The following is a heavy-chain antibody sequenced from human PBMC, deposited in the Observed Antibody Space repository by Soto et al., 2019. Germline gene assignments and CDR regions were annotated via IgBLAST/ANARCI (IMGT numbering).Heavy chain of an antibody. V-gene: IGHV4-59*08. Sequence: SETLSLTCTVSGGSISSYYWSWIRQPPGKGLERIGYIYYSGSTNYNPSLKSRVTISVDTSKNQFSLKLSSVTAADTAVYYCASFGPNWNDEVVDYWGQGTLVTVSS. J-gene: IGHJ4*02. CDR1: GGSISSYY. CDR3: ASFGPNWNDEVVDY. D-gene: IGHD1-1*01. CDR2: IYYSGST.